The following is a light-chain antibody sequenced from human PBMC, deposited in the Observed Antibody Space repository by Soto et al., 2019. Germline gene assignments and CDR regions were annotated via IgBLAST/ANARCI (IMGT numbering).Light chain of an antibody. V-gene: IGKV3D-15*01. Sequence: EIGMTQSPATLSVSPGERATLSCRASQSVSSNLAWYQQKPGQAPRLLIYGASTRATGIPARFSGSGSATEFTLTISSLQSEDFAVYYCQQYKNWPAITFGQGTRLEI. CDR2: GAS. J-gene: IGKJ5*01. CDR3: QQYKNWPAIT. CDR1: QSVSSN.